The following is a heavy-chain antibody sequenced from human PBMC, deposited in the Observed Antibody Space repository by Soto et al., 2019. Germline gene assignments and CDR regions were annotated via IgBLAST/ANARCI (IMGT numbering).Heavy chain of an antibody. CDR3: ARKARGDTAMVTQY. D-gene: IGHD5-18*01. Sequence: PSETLSLTCPVYGGSFSGYYWSWIRQLPRKGLELVGEINHSGSTNYNPSLKSRVTISVDTSNNQSSLRLSSVTAADXAVYDCARKARGDTAMVTQYLDQETLLTVPS. CDR1: GGSFSGYY. CDR2: INHSGST. V-gene: IGHV4-34*01. J-gene: IGHJ4*02.